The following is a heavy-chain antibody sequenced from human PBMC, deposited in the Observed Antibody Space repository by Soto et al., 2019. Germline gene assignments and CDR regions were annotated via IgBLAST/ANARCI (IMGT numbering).Heavy chain of an antibody. CDR2: IYYSGST. V-gene: IGHV4-59*12. CDR3: ARDRGNYVDY. CDR1: GGSISSYY. Sequence: XXTLSLTFTVSGGSISSYYWRWIPQPPGKGLEWIGYIYYSGSTYYNPSLKSRVTISVDTSKNQFSLKLRSVTAADTAVYYCARDRGNYVDYWGQGTLVTVSS. J-gene: IGHJ4*02.